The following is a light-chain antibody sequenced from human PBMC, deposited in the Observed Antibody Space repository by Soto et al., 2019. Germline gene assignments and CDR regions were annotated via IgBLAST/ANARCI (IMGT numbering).Light chain of an antibody. J-gene: IGKJ2*01. CDR1: QSVSSY. Sequence: ELVMTQSPATLSVSPGERATLSCRASQSVSSYLAWYQQKPGQAPRLLIYGASTRATGIPARFSGSGSGTEFTLTISSLQSEDFAVYYCQQYNNWPYTFGQGTKLEIK. V-gene: IGKV3-15*01. CDR3: QQYNNWPYT. CDR2: GAS.